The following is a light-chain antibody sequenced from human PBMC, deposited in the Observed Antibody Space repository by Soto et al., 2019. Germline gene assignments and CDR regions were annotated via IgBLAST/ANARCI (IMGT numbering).Light chain of an antibody. Sequence: ERVVTQSPVTLSVSPGEGATLSCRASESVSTNLACYQQRPGQAPRLLIYGGSTRATGVPARFSGSGSGTEFTLTISTLQSEDFAVYYCQQYNNWPWTFGQGSKVDIK. V-gene: IGKV3-15*01. CDR2: GGS. J-gene: IGKJ1*01. CDR1: ESVSTN. CDR3: QQYNNWPWT.